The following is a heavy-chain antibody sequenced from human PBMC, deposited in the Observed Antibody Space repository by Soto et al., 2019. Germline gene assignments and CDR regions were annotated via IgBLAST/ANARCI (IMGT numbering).Heavy chain of an antibody. CDR1: GFIFSNYA. J-gene: IGHJ4*02. V-gene: IGHV3-23*01. CDR3: AKDLIRGDGYEDPDY. D-gene: IGHD3-10*01. CDR2: IYAAGEGK. Sequence: GGSVRLSCAASGFIFSNYAMFWFRQAPGKGLEWVSTIYAAGEGKKYAGSVKGRFTISRDNSRDTLFLQMDSLRVEDTAIYFCAKDLIRGDGYEDPDYWGQGTLVTVSS.